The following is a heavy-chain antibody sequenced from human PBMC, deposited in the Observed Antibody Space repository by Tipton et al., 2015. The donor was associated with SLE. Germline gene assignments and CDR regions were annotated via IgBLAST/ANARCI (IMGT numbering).Heavy chain of an antibody. V-gene: IGHV3-7*01. CDR3: VRCRCLEWLLPEGGKYYLDS. Sequence: SLRLSCAASGFTFSGYWMHWVRQAPGKGLEWVANIKQDGSEKYYVDSVKGRFTISRDNTKNSLFLQMDSLRAEDTAVYFCVRCRCLEWLLPEGGKYYLDSWGQGTLVTVSS. D-gene: IGHD3-3*01. CDR1: GFTFSGYW. J-gene: IGHJ4*02. CDR2: IKQDGSEK.